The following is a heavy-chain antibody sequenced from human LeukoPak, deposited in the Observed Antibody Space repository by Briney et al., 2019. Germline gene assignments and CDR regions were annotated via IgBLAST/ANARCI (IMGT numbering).Heavy chain of an antibody. CDR1: GFTFYDYA. CDR3: AKDLTHQGWLPYH. CDR2: CSWNSGSI. Sequence: GRCLRLSCAASGFTFYDYAMQWVRHAPGEGLEWVSCCSWNSGSIGYADSVKRRFTISRENAKNSLYLQMNSLRAEDMALYYCAKDLTHQGWLPYHWGQGTLVTVSS. J-gene: IGHJ5*02. V-gene: IGHV3-9*03. D-gene: IGHD5-24*01.